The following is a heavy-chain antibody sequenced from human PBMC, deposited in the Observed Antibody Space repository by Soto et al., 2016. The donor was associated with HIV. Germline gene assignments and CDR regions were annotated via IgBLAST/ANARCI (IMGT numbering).Heavy chain of an antibody. Sequence: VPEAPGTGLEWVSFISSSGSTIHYADSVRGRFTISRDNAKNSLYLQMDSLRAEDTAVYYCARDHISVYWGQGTLVSVSS. V-gene: IGHV3-48*01. CDR2: ISSSGSTI. CDR3: ARDHISVY. D-gene: IGHD1-20*01. J-gene: IGHJ4*02.